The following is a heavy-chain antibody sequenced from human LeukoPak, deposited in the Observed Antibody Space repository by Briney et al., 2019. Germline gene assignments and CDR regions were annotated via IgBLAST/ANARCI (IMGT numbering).Heavy chain of an antibody. CDR3: ARERSNHYFDY. D-gene: IGHD4-11*01. CDR2: ISYDGSNK. V-gene: IGHV3-30*03. CDR1: GFTFSSYS. J-gene: IGHJ4*02. Sequence: PGGSLRLSCAASGFTFSSYSMNWVRQAPGKGLEWVAVISYDGSNKYYADSVKGRFTISRDNSKNTLYLQMNSLRAEDTAVYYCARERSNHYFDYWGQGTLVTVSS.